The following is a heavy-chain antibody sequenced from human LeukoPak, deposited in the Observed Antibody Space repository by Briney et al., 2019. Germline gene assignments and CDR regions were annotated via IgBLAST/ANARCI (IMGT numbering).Heavy chain of an antibody. CDR3: ARVMKQQLVPSFDY. Sequence: GGSLRLSCAASGFTFSSYWMHWVRQAPGKGLVWVSRINGDGSSTSYADSVKGRFTISRDNAKNTLYLQMNSLRAEDTAVYYCARVMKQQLVPSFDYWGQGTLVTVSS. CDR1: GFTFSSYW. D-gene: IGHD6-13*01. CDR2: INGDGSST. V-gene: IGHV3-74*01. J-gene: IGHJ4*02.